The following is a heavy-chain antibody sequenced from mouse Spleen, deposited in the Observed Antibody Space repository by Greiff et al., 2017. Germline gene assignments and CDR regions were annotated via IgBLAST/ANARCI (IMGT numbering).Heavy chain of an antibody. CDR1: GYTFTSYT. J-gene: IGHJ3*01. Sequence: VQLQQPGAELVKPGASVKVSCKASGYTFTSYTMHWVKQRPGQGLEWIGYINPSSGYTKYNQKFKDKATLTADKSSSTAYMQLSSLTSEDSAVYYCARSGTGFAYWGQGTLVTVSA. CDR3: ARSGTGFAY. D-gene: IGHD4-1*01. V-gene: IGHV1S26*01. CDR2: INPSSGYT.